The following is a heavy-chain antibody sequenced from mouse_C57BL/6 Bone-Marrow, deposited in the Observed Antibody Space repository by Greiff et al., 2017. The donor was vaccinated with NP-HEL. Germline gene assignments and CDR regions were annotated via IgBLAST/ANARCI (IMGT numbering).Heavy chain of an antibody. CDR1: GYTFTSYW. D-gene: IGHD1-1*01. Sequence: VQLQQSGTVLARPGASVKMSCKTSGYTFTSYWMHWVKQRPGQGLEWIGAIYPGNSDTSYNQKFKGKAKLTAVTSASTAYMELSSLTNEDSAVYYCTRDYYGSSYVGYWYFDVWGTGTTVTVSS. V-gene: IGHV1-5*01. CDR2: IYPGNSDT. CDR3: TRDYYGSSYVGYWYFDV. J-gene: IGHJ1*03.